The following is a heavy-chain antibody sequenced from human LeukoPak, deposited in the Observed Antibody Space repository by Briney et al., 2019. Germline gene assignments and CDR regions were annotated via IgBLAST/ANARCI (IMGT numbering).Heavy chain of an antibody. CDR2: ISSSSSYI. CDR3: AKDLGRGSGSELDY. CDR1: GFTFSSYS. J-gene: IGHJ4*02. V-gene: IGHV3-21*04. Sequence: AGGSLRLSCAASGFTFSSYSMNWVRQAPGKGLEWVSSISSSSSYIYYADSVKGRFTISRDNAKNSLYLQMNSLRAEDTALYYCAKDLGRGSGSELDYWGQGTLVTVSS. D-gene: IGHD3-10*01.